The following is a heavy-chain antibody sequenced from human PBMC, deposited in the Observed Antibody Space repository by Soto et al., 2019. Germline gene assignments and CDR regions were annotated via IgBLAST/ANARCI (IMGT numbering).Heavy chain of an antibody. J-gene: IGHJ6*02. Sequence: PSETLSLTCTVSGDSISSGDYYWSWIRQPPGKGLEWIGCIYYSGSTYYNPSLRSRVTISLDTSKNQFSLKLSSVTAADTAVYYCARGNSAYYGSGSYILYAMDVWGQGTTVTVSS. CDR2: IYYSGST. D-gene: IGHD3-10*01. CDR1: GDSISSGDYY. V-gene: IGHV4-30-4*01. CDR3: ARGNSAYYGSGSYILYAMDV.